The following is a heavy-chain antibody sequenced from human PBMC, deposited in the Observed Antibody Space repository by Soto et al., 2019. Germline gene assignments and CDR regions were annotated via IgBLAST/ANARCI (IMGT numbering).Heavy chain of an antibody. D-gene: IGHD3-3*01. CDR1: GYSFTSYW. Sequence: GESLKISCKGSGYSFTSYWIGWVRQMPGKGLEWMGIIYPGDSDTRYSPSFQGQVTISADKSISTAYLQWSSLKASDTAMYYCARHRSDFWSGQYYYYYMDVWGKGTTVTVSS. V-gene: IGHV5-51*01. CDR2: IYPGDSDT. J-gene: IGHJ6*03. CDR3: ARHRSDFWSGQYYYYYMDV.